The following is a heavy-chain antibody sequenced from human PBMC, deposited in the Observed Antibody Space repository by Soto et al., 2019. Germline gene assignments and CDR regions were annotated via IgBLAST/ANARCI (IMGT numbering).Heavy chain of an antibody. V-gene: IGHV3-23*01. CDR2: ISGSGGST. J-gene: IGHJ6*02. CDR1: GFTFSSNS. D-gene: IGHD3-10*01. CDR3: AKSYYYGSGSKNYYYYNMGV. Sequence: GGSLKLSCVASGFTFSSNSMSWVRQAPGKGLEWVSAISGSGGSTYYADSVKGRFTISRVNSKNTLYLQMNSLRAEDTAVYYCAKSYYYGSGSKNYYYYNMGVWGQGTTVTVSS.